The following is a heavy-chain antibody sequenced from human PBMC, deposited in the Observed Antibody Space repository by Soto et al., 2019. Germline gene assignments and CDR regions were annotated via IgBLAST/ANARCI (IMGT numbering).Heavy chain of an antibody. J-gene: IGHJ4*02. D-gene: IGHD3-22*01. CDR2: ISYDGSNK. Sequence: GGSLRLSCAASGFTFSSYAMHWVRQAPGKGLEWVAVISYDGSNKYYADSVKGRFAISRDNSKNTLYLQMNSLRAEDTAVYYCARASRWDSSGYSLDYWGQGTLVTVSS. CDR3: ARASRWDSSGYSLDY. CDR1: GFTFSSYA. V-gene: IGHV3-30*09.